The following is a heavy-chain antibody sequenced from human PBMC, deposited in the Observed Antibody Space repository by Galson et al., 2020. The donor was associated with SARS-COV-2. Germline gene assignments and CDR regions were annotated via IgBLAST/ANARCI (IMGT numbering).Heavy chain of an antibody. J-gene: IGHJ3*02. CDR1: GGSISSGSYY. Sequence: SQTLSLTCTVSGGSISSGSYYWSWIRQPAGKGLEWIGRIYTSGSTNYNPSLKSRVTISVDTSKNQFSLKLSSVTAADTAVYYCARDGYYYDSSGYYRGGSDAFDIWGQGTMVTVSS. D-gene: IGHD3-22*01. V-gene: IGHV4-61*02. CDR2: IYTSGST. CDR3: ARDGYYYDSSGYYRGGSDAFDI.